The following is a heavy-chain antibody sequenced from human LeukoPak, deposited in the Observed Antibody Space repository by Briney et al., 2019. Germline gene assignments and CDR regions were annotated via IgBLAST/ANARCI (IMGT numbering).Heavy chain of an antibody. J-gene: IGHJ6*02. V-gene: IGHV3-30*02. CDR3: AKVGCSSTSCYLNYYYYGVDV. D-gene: IGHD2-2*01. CDR2: IRYDGSNK. CDR1: GFTFSSYG. Sequence: GGSLRLSCAASGFTFSSYGMHWVRQAPGKGLEWVAFIRYDGSNKYYADSVKGRFTISRDNSKNTLYLQMNSLGAEDTAVYYCAKVGCSSTSCYLNYYYYGVDVWGQGTTVTVSS.